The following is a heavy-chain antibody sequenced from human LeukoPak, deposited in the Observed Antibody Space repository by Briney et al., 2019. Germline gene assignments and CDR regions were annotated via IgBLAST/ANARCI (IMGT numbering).Heavy chain of an antibody. CDR2: IYYSGTT. V-gene: IGHV4-59*01. CDR3: ARGGYCSGAACYPDY. Sequence: SETLSLTCTVSGGSISSYYWSWIRQPPGKGLEWIGYIYYSGTTNYNPSLKGRVTISVDTSKNQFSLKLTSVTAADTAVYYCARGGYCSGAACYPDYWGQGTLVTVSS. D-gene: IGHD2-15*01. J-gene: IGHJ4*02. CDR1: GGSISSYY.